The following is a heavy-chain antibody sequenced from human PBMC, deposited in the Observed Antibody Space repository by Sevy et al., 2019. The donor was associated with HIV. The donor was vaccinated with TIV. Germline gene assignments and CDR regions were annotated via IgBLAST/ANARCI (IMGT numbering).Heavy chain of an antibody. D-gene: IGHD2-2*01. V-gene: IGHV3-7*01. CDR1: GFTFSTYW. J-gene: IGHJ6*02. Sequence: GGFLRLSCAASGFTFSTYWMSWFRQAPGKGLEWVANINEDGTEKFYVDSVKGRFTMSRDNARNSLYVQMNSLRAEDAAVFFCACEHATVSRGGLRYFYYGTDVWGQGTTVTVSS. CDR3: ACEHATVSRGGLRYFYYGTDV. CDR2: INEDGTEK.